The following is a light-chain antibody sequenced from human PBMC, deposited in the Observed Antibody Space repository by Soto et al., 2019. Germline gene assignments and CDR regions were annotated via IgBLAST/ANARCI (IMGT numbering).Light chain of an antibody. CDR3: QQYGSSAWT. Sequence: EIVLTQSPGTLSLSPGERATLSCRASQSVSSSYLAWYQQKPGQAPRLLIYGASSRATGIPDRFSGSGSGTDFNLTISRLEPEDFAVYYCQQYGSSAWTFGQGTKVEI. J-gene: IGKJ1*01. CDR1: QSVSSSY. CDR2: GAS. V-gene: IGKV3-20*01.